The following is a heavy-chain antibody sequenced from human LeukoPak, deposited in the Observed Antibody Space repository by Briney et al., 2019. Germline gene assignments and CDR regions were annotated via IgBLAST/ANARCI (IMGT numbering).Heavy chain of an antibody. CDR3: ARARGGYDFDY. V-gene: IGHV3-7*03. CDR1: RFTFSGYW. J-gene: IGHJ4*02. D-gene: IGHD5-12*01. Sequence: GGSLRLSCAASRFTFSGYWMSWVRQAPGKGLEWVANIKRDGSEKYYVDSVKGRFTISRDNAKNSLYLQLNSLRAEDTAVYYCARARGGYDFDYWGQGTLVTVSS. CDR2: IKRDGSEK.